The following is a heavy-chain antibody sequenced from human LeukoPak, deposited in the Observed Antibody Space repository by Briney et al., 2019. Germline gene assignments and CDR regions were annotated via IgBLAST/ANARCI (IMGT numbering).Heavy chain of an antibody. CDR2: IYYSGST. Sequence: PSETLSLTCAVYGGSFSGYYWSWIRQPPGKGLEWIGYIYYSGSTNYNPSLKSRVTISVDTSKNQFSLKLSSVTAADTAVYYCARLPMVRANLGFDPWGQGTLVTVSS. V-gene: IGHV4-59*08. CDR1: GGSFSGYY. CDR3: ARLPMVRANLGFDP. J-gene: IGHJ5*02. D-gene: IGHD3-10*01.